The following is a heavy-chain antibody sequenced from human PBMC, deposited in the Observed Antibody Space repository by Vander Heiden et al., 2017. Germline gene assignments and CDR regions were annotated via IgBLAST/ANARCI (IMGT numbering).Heavy chain of an antibody. V-gene: IGHV3-7*01. D-gene: IGHD2-15*01. Sequence: EAQLVESGGGRVQSGGSLRLSCAASGFTFSRYWMSWVRQAPGKGLECVATIKEDGSEKYYVDSVKGRFTISRDNAKNSLYLQMNSLRAEDTAVYYCARSGYAYSGYWGQGTLISVSS. CDR3: ARSGYAYSGY. CDR1: GFTFSRYW. J-gene: IGHJ4*02. CDR2: IKEDGSEK.